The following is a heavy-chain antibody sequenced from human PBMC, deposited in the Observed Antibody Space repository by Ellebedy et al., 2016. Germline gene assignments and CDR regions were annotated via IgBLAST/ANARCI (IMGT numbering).Heavy chain of an antibody. CDR2: INPSGGTT. J-gene: IGHJ4*02. CDR3: ARAPGLENSYFHY. Sequence: VSVKVSCKASGYTFTNYYMHWVRQAPGQGLEWMGIINPSGGTTSYAQKFQGRVTMTSDTSTSTVYMEVRSLRSEDTAVFYCARAPGLENSYFHYWGQGTLVTVSS. V-gene: IGHV1-46*01. CDR1: GYTFTNYY. D-gene: IGHD2/OR15-2a*01.